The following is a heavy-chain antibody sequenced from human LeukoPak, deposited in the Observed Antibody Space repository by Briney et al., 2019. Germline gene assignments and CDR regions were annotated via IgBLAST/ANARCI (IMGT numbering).Heavy chain of an antibody. CDR3: AKGGDYGGIFDY. Sequence: GGSLRLSCAASGFTFSIYGMHWVRQAPGKGLEWVAVISYDGSNKYYADSVKGRFTISRDNSKNTLYLQMNSLRAEDTAVYYCAKGGDYGGIFDYWGQGTLVTVSS. V-gene: IGHV3-30*18. CDR2: ISYDGSNK. D-gene: IGHD4-23*01. J-gene: IGHJ4*02. CDR1: GFTFSIYG.